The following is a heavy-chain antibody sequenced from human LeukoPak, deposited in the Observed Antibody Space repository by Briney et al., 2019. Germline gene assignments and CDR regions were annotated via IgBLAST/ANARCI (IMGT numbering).Heavy chain of an antibody. D-gene: IGHD3-10*01. J-gene: IGHJ4*02. CDR3: ARGPPYYYGSPAYYFDY. Sequence: GGSLRLSCAASGFTFTNYWMSWVRQAPGKGLEWVSVIYSGGSTYYADSVKGRFTISRDNSKNTLYLQMNSLRAEDTAVYYCARGPPYYYGSPAYYFDYWGQGTLVTVSS. CDR1: GFTFTNYW. V-gene: IGHV3-53*01. CDR2: IYSGGST.